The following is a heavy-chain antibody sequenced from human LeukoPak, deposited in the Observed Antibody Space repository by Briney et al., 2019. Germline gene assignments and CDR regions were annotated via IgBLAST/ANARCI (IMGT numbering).Heavy chain of an antibody. V-gene: IGHV3-21*03. Sequence: GGSLRLSCAASGFTFSNYNMNWVRQAPGKGLEWVSSIIISSSYIYYADSVKGRFTISRDNAKNSLYLQMNSLKTEDTAVYYCTTGPYDYWGQGTLVTVSS. CDR1: GFTFSNYN. CDR3: TTGPYDY. J-gene: IGHJ4*02. CDR2: IIISSSYI.